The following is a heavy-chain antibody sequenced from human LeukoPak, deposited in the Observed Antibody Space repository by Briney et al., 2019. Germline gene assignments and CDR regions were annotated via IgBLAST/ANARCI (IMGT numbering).Heavy chain of an antibody. CDR3: ARGMGSYYDFWSGYYDGNWFDP. CDR2: INHSGST. D-gene: IGHD3-3*01. Sequence: KASKTLSLTCAVYGGSFSGYYWSWIRQPPGKGLEWIGEINHSGSTNYNPSLKSRVTISVDTSKNQFSLKLSSVTAADTAVYYCARGMGSYYDFWSGYYDGNWFDPWGQGTLVTVSS. CDR1: GGSFSGYY. V-gene: IGHV4-34*01. J-gene: IGHJ5*02.